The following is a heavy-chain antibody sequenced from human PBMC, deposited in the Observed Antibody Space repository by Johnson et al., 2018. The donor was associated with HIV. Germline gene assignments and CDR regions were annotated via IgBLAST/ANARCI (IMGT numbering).Heavy chain of an antibody. V-gene: IGHV3-30*14. J-gene: IGHJ3*02. CDR2: ISYDGSNK. CDR1: GFTFSDYA. D-gene: IGHD3-22*01. Sequence: QVQLVESGGGVVQPGRSLRLSCAASGFTFSDYAMHWVRQAPGKGLEWVAVISYDGSNKYYADSVKGRFTISRDNSKNTLYLQMNSLRAEDTAVYYCARGSYYDSSGDAFDIWGQGTMVTVSS. CDR3: ARGSYYDSSGDAFDI.